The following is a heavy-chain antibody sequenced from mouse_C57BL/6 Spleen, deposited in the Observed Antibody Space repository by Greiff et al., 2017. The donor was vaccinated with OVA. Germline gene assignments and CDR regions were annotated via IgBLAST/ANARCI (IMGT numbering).Heavy chain of an antibody. D-gene: IGHD1-1*01. Sequence: QVQLQQPGAELVMPGASVKLSCTASGYTFTSYWMHWVKQRPGQGLEWIGEIDPYDSYTNYKQTFKGKSTLAVDKSSSTAYLQLSSLTSEDSAVYDCARGYYGSSPDYWGQGTTLTVSS. J-gene: IGHJ2*01. CDR3: ARGYYGSSPDY. CDR1: GYTFTSYW. CDR2: IDPYDSYT. V-gene: IGHV1-69*01.